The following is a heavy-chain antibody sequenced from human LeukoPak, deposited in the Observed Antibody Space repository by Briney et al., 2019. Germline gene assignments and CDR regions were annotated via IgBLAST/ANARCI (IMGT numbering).Heavy chain of an antibody. CDR1: GGSISTYY. CDR3: ARGSGYFYCLDA. CDR2: IYYSGST. J-gene: IGHJ6*02. V-gene: IGHV4-59*08. Sequence: SETLSLTCTVSGGSISTYYWSWIRQPPGMGLEWIGYIYYSGSTQYNPSLESRISISKDTSKNQFSLELTSVTAADTAVYYCARGSGYFYCLDAWGQGATVTVSS. D-gene: IGHD3-3*01.